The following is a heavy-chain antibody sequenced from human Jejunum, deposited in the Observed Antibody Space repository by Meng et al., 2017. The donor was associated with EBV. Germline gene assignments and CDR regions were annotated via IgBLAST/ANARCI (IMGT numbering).Heavy chain of an antibody. CDR3: ARDQNGSYFAY. J-gene: IGHJ4*02. CDR2: IYNSEST. D-gene: IGHD1-26*01. CDR1: GGSVSSGGDY. V-gene: IGHV4-61*08. Sequence: QVELQVPGPGLVKPSEPLSLTCTVAGGSVSSGGDYWSWIRQPPGKGLEWIGYIYNSESTNYKSSLKSRVTISADTSKNQFSLRLSSVTAADTAVYYCARDQNGSYFAYWGQGTLVTVSS.